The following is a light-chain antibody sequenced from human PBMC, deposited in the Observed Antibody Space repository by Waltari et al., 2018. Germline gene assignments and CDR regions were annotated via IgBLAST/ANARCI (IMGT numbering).Light chain of an antibody. V-gene: IGKV2-30*02. J-gene: IGKJ2*01. Sequence: DVVMTQSPLSLPVTLGQPASISCRSSQSLVHSDGNTYLNWFQQRPGQSPRRLIYKVSNRDSGVPDRFSGSRSGTDFTLKINRVEAEDVGIYYCMQGAHWPPYTFGQGTNLEIK. CDR1: QSLVHSDGNTY. CDR2: KVS. CDR3: MQGAHWPPYT.